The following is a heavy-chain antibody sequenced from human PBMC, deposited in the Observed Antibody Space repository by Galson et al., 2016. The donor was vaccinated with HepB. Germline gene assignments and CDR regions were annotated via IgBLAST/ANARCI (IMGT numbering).Heavy chain of an antibody. CDR3: TGQQLAENWFDP. V-gene: IGHV1-18*01. D-gene: IGHD6-13*01. CDR2: ISAYNGDT. J-gene: IGHJ5*02. CDR1: GYTFTTYR. Sequence: SVKVSCKASGYTFTTYRVTWIRQAPGEGLEWLGWISAYNGDTHYAAKLQDRVTMTTDKSTNTAYMELRSLTYDDTAVYYCTGQQLAENWFDPWGQGTLVTVSS.